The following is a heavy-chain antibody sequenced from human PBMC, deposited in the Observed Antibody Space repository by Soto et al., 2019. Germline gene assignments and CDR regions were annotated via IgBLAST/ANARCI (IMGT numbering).Heavy chain of an antibody. D-gene: IGHD3-16*01. Sequence: SETLSLTCTVSGGSISSYYWSWIRQPPGKGLEWIGYIYYSGSTNYNPSLKSRVTISVDTSKNQFSLKLSSVTAADTAVYYCARSLNVEGWFDPWGQGTLVTVSS. CDR1: GGSISSYY. V-gene: IGHV4-59*01. CDR2: IYYSGST. J-gene: IGHJ5*02. CDR3: ARSLNVEGWFDP.